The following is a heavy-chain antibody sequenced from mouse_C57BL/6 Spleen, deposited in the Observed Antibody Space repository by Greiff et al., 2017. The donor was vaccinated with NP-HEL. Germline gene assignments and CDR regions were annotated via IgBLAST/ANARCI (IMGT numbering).Heavy chain of an antibody. Sequence: QVHVKQSGPGLVQPSQSLSITCTVSGFSLTSYGVHWVRQPPGKGLEWLGVIWSGGSTDYNAAFISRLSISKDNSKSQVFFKMNSLQADDTAIYYCAKNPSHYYGSMMDYWGQRTSVTVSS. CDR2: IWSGGST. CDR1: GFSLTSYG. J-gene: IGHJ4*01. CDR3: AKNPSHYYGSMMDY. V-gene: IGHV2-4*01. D-gene: IGHD1-1*01.